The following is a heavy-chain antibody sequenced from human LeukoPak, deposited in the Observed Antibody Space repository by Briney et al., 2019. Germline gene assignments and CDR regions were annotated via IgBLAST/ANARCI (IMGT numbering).Heavy chain of an antibody. CDR3: TRHLGYSNGYSFDY. CDR1: GGSISSYY. J-gene: IGHJ4*02. D-gene: IGHD3-22*01. Sequence: SETLSLTCTVSGGSISSYYWSWIRQPPGKGLEWIGYIYYSGSTNYNPSLKSRVTISVDTSQNHFSLTLSSVTAADTAVYYCTRHLGYSNGYSFDYWGQGTLVTVSS. CDR2: IYYSGST. V-gene: IGHV4-59*08.